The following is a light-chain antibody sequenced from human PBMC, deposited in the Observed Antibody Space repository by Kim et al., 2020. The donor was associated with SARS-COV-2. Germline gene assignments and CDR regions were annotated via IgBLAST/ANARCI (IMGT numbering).Light chain of an antibody. Sequence: ATINCKSSQSVLSSSNNRNYLAWYQQKPGQPPKLVVNWASTRESGVPDRFSGSGSGTDFTLTISSLQAEDVAVYYCHQYYTTPITFGQGTRLEIK. CDR1: QSVLSSSNNRNY. J-gene: IGKJ5*01. CDR2: WAS. CDR3: HQYYTTPIT. V-gene: IGKV4-1*01.